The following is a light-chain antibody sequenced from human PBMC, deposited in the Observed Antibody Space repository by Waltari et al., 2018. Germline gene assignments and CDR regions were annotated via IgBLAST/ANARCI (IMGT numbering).Light chain of an antibody. J-gene: IGLJ2*01. CDR1: SGSIADNY. CDR3: QSFDSNNDIV. V-gene: IGLV6-57*02. CDR2: EDN. Sequence: PGRTVTISCTGTSGSIADNYVQWYQLRPGSGPTTVIYEDNQRLSGVPDRFSGSIDRSSNSASLFISGLKTEDEADYYCQSFDSNNDIVFGGGTKLTVL.